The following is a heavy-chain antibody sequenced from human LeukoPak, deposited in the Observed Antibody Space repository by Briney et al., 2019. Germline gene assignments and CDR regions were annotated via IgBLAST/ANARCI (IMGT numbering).Heavy chain of an antibody. V-gene: IGHV4-39*01. CDR2: ISYSGTT. D-gene: IGHD2-21*02. Sequence: PSETLSLTCTVSGGSISSDSHYWGWIRQPPGKGLDWIASISYSGTTYYDPSLKSRVSISSDTSKNQFSLTLTSVTAADTAVYYCVKSCGDQPYDCWGQGTLVTVSS. J-gene: IGHJ4*01. CDR1: GGSISSDSHY. CDR3: VKSCGDQPYDC.